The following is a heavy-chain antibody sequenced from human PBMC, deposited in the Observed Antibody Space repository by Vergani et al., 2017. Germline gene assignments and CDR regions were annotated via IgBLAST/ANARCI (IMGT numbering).Heavy chain of an antibody. CDR3: ARDLRPTVGLGFYHYMDV. V-gene: IGHV1-69*01. J-gene: IGHJ6*03. D-gene: IGHD3-16*01. Sequence: QVQLVQSGAEVKKPGSSVKVSCKASGGTFSSYAISWVRQAPGQGLEWMGGIIPLFHVANYAQKFQGRVALNADESTNTVYMDLSSLKSEDTAIYYCARDLRPTVGLGFYHYMDVWGEGASVIVSS. CDR1: GGTFSSYA. CDR2: IIPLFHVA.